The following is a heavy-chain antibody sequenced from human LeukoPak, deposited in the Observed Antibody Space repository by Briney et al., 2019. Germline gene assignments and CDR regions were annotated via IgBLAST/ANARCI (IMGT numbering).Heavy chain of an antibody. J-gene: IGHJ4*02. CDR1: GYTFTGYY. CDR3: ARDARNYGGNGGGLDY. V-gene: IGHV1-46*01. Sequence: ASVKVSCKASGYTFTGYYMHWVRQAPGQGLEWMGWINPSGGSTSYAQKFQGRVTMTRDTSTSTVYMELSSLRSEDTAVYYCARDARNYGGNGGGLDYWGQGTLVTVSS. CDR2: INPSGGST. D-gene: IGHD4-23*01.